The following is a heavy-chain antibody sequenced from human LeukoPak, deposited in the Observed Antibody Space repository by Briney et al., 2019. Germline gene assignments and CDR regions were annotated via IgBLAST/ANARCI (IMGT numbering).Heavy chain of an antibody. CDR2: IKQDGSEK. Sequence: PGGSLRLSCAASGFTFSNFWMSWVRQAPGKGLEWQANIKQDGSEKYYVDSVKGRFTMSRDNAMNSLYLQMNSLRAEDTALYYCASLGYWGQGTLVTVSS. V-gene: IGHV3-7*01. J-gene: IGHJ4*02. CDR3: ASLGY. CDR1: GFTFSNFW. D-gene: IGHD3-16*01.